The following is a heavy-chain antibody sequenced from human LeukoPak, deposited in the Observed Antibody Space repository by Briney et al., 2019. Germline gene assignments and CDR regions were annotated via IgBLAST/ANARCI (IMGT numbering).Heavy chain of an antibody. CDR1: GFTVSSNY. CDR3: ARSTKEVYFDY. J-gene: IGHJ4*02. Sequence: GGSLRLSCAASGFTVSSNYMSWVRQAPGKGLEWVSVIYSGGSTYYADSVKGRFTISRDNSKNTLYLQMNSLRAEDTAVYYCARSTKEVYFDYWGQGTLVTVSS. CDR2: IYSGGST. V-gene: IGHV3-53*01.